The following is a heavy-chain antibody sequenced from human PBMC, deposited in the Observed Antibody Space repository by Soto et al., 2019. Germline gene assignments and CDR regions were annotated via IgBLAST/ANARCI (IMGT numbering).Heavy chain of an antibody. J-gene: IGHJ6*02. CDR2: IYPGAPHT. Sequence: GESLKISCKGLGYSFAHYWNAWVRQMPGKGLEWMGIIYPGAPHTKYSPSFQGLVTFSVDNSISTAYLEWHSLRASDTAIYFCARGDFWNGSLLSGMDLWGQGTTVTVYS. CDR1: GYSFAHYW. V-gene: IGHV5-51*01. CDR3: ARGDFWNGSLLSGMDL. D-gene: IGHD3-3*01.